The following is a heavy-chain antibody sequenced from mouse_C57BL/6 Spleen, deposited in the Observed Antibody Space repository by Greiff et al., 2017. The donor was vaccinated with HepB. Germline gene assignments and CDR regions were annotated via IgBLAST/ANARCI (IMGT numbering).Heavy chain of an antibody. CDR1: GFNIKDYY. J-gene: IGHJ1*03. CDR3: ARGAYYCSSYWYFDV. CDR2: IDPEDGET. D-gene: IGHD1-1*01. V-gene: IGHV14-2*01. Sequence: EVQLQQSGAELVKPGASVKLSCTASGFNIKDYYMHWVKQRTEQGLEWIGRIDPEDGETKYAPKFQGKATITADTSSNTAYLQISSLTSEDTAVYYCARGAYYCSSYWYFDVWGTGTTVTVAS.